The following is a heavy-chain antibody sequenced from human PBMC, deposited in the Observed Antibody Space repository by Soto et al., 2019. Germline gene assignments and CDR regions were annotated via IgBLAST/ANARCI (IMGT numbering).Heavy chain of an antibody. CDR1: GGSVLSGGYY. CDR2: IHYSGTT. CDR3: ASDPGDSGDYARGYFDN. V-gene: IGHV4-31*03. Sequence: QVQLQESGPGLVKPAQTLSLTCNVSGGSVLSGGYYWSWIRQRPGKGLQWIGSIHYSGTTYYDPSLKSRLTLSVDTSNNHFSLKLTALTAADTAVYYCASDPGDSGDYARGYFDNWGQGVPVTVSS. J-gene: IGHJ4*02. D-gene: IGHD4-17*01.